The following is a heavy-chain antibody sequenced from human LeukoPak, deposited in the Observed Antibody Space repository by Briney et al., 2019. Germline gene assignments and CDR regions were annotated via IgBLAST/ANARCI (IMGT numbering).Heavy chain of an antibody. CDR2: IKSKTDGGTT. Sequence: GGSLRLSCTASGFTFSSYAMSWVRQAPGKGLEWVGRIKSKTDGGTTDYAAPVKGRFTISRDDSKNTLYLQMNSLKTEDTAVYYCSTHIAAAGTFDYWGQGTLVTVSS. D-gene: IGHD6-13*01. CDR3: STHIAAAGTFDY. J-gene: IGHJ4*02. V-gene: IGHV3-15*01. CDR1: GFTFSSYA.